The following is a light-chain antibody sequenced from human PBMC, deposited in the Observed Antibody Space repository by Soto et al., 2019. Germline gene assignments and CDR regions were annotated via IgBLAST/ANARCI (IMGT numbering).Light chain of an antibody. CDR3: QTWATGPDWV. V-gene: IGLV4-69*01. J-gene: IGLJ3*02. Sequence: QPVLTQSPSASASLGASVKLTCTLSSGHSSYTIVWHQQQPDKGPRYLMNLDSDGSHYKGDGIPDRLSGSSSGTERYLTISSLQSEDEADYYCQTWATGPDWVFGGGTKLTVL. CDR2: LDSDGSH. CDR1: SGHSSYT.